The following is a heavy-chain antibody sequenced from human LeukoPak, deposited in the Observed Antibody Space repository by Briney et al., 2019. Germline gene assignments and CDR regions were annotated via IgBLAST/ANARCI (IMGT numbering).Heavy chain of an antibody. J-gene: IGHJ4*02. CDR1: GFTFSTYA. CDR3: AKDRYGGTSPYFDY. Sequence: GGSLRLSCAASGFTFSTYAMHWVRQAPGKGLEWVSLISGDGGSTYYADSVKGRFTISRDNSKNSLYLQMNSLRTEDTALYYCAKDRYGGTSPYFDYWGQGTLVTVSS. CDR2: ISGDGGST. V-gene: IGHV3-43*02. D-gene: IGHD4-23*01.